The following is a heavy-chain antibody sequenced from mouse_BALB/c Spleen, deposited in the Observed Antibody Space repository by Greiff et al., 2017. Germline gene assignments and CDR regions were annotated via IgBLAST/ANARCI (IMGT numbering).Heavy chain of an antibody. CDR3: ARDYDGGFDY. CDR1: GFSLTSYG. Sequence: VKVVESGPGLVAPSQSLSITCTVSGFSLTSYGVHWVRQPPGKGLEWLGVIWAGGSTNYNSALMSRLSISKDNSKSQVFLKMNSLQTDDTAMYYCARDYDGGFDYWGQGTTLTVSS. V-gene: IGHV2-9*02. CDR2: IWAGGST. D-gene: IGHD2-12*01. J-gene: IGHJ2*01.